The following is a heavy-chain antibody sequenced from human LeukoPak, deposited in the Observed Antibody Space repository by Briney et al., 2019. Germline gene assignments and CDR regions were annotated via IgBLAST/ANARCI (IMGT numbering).Heavy chain of an antibody. CDR2: ISGSGGNT. D-gene: IGHD1-14*01. J-gene: IGHJ3*02. V-gene: IGHV3-23*01. Sequence: GGSLRLSCAASGFTFNNYAMNWVRQAPGKGLEWVSSISGSGGNTYYADSVKGRFTISRDNSKNTLYLQMNSLRAEDTAVYYSAKPARTDAFDIWGQGTMITVSS. CDR1: GFTFNNYA. CDR3: AKPARTDAFDI.